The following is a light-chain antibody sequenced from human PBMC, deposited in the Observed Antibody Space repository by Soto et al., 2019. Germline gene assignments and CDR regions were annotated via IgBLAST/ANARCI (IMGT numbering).Light chain of an antibody. J-gene: IGKJ3*01. Sequence: DIVMTQSPDSLAVSLGERATINCKSSQNILYSSKNKNYLAWYQQKPRQIPKLLIYWASTRESGVPDRFSGSGSGTDFTLTISSVHAEDVAVYYCQQYYSSPFTFGPGTKVEIK. CDR1: QNILYSSKNKNY. CDR3: QQYYSSPFT. V-gene: IGKV4-1*01. CDR2: WAS.